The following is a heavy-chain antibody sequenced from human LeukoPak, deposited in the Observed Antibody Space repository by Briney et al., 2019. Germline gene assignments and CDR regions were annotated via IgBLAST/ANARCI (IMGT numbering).Heavy chain of an antibody. D-gene: IGHD3-10*01. J-gene: IGHJ5*02. CDR3: ARGDGWIINL. V-gene: IGHV3-48*03. CDR2: ISSSGSTI. CDR1: GFTFSSYE. Sequence: GGSLRLSCAASGFTFSSYEMNWVRQAPGKGLEWVSYISSSGSTIYYADSVKGRFTISRDNAKNSVYMQMNSLRAEDTAVYYCARGDGWIINLWGQGTLVTVSS.